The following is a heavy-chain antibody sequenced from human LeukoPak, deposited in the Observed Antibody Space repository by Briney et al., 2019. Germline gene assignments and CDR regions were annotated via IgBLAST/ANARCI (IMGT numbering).Heavy chain of an antibody. J-gene: IGHJ4*02. Sequence: PSETLSLTCTVSGGSISSYYWSWIRQPPGKGLEWIGYIYYSGSTNYNPSLKSRVTISVDTSKNQFSLKLSSVTAADTAVYYCARAVAARRYSDYWGQGTLVTVSS. CDR1: GGSISSYY. V-gene: IGHV4-59*01. CDR2: IYYSGST. CDR3: ARAVAARRYSDY. D-gene: IGHD6-19*01.